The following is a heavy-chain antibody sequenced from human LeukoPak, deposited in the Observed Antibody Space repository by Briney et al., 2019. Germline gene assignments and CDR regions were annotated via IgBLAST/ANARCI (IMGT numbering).Heavy chain of an antibody. J-gene: IGHJ3*02. CDR3: ARDSARGYSYGYNAFDI. CDR2: ITAGNGNT. D-gene: IGHD5-18*01. V-gene: IGHV1-18*01. CDR1: GYNFRNYG. Sequence: ASVKVSCKASGYNFRNYGIDWVRQAPRQGLEWMGWITAGNGNTNYAQKVQGRVTMTTDTSTSTAYMELRSLRSDDTAVYFCARDSARGYSYGYNAFDIWGQGTMVTVSS.